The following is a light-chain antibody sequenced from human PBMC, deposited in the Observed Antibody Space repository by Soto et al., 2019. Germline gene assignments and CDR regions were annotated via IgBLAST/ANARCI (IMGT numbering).Light chain of an antibody. J-gene: IGKJ3*01. Sequence: DIVLTQSPLSLSVTPGEPASFSCRANQSLLHLNGNNYLDWYLQKPGQSPHLLIYLGSNRAYGGPDRFSGSGSATDFTLKISRVEADDVGVYYCMQALETPVTFGPGTKVDIK. CDR2: LGS. CDR1: QSLLHLNGNNY. CDR3: MQALETPVT. V-gene: IGKV2-28*01.